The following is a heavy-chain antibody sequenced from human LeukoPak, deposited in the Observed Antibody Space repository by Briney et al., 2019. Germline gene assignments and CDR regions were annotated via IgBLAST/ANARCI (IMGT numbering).Heavy chain of an antibody. J-gene: IGHJ4*02. Sequence: ASVKVSCKASGYSFTSNYIHWVRQAPGQGLEWMGMIYPRDGSTSYAQKFQGRVTITADESTSTAYMELSSLRSEDAAVYYCARDKDYGFDYWGQGTLVTVSS. D-gene: IGHD4-17*01. V-gene: IGHV1-46*01. CDR1: GYSFTSNY. CDR3: ARDKDYGFDY. CDR2: IYPRDGST.